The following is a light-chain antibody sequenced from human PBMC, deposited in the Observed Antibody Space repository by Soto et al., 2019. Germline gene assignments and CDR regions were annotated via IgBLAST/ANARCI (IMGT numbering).Light chain of an antibody. CDR2: DVT. CDR1: NSDVGSYNS. Sequence: QSALTQPRSVSGSPGQSVTISCSGTNSDVGSYNSVSWYQHHPGKAPKLIIYDVTDRPSGVPDRFSGSKSGNTASLTISGLQTEDEADYYCYSYAGRSYVFGTGTKVTVL. CDR3: YSYAGRSYV. V-gene: IGLV2-11*01. J-gene: IGLJ1*01.